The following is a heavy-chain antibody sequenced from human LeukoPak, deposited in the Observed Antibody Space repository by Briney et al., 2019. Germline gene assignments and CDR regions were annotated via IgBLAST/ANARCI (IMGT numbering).Heavy chain of an antibody. J-gene: IGHJ3*02. CDR1: GGSISSSSYY. CDR3: ASPPSTIFGVVIYLAFDI. D-gene: IGHD3-3*01. Sequence: SETLSLTCTVSGGSISSSSYYWGWIRQPPGKGLEWIGSIYYSGSTYYNPSLKSRVTISVDTSKNQFSLKLSSVTAADTAVYYCASPPSTIFGVVIYLAFDIWGQGTMVTVSS. V-gene: IGHV4-39*01. CDR2: IYYSGST.